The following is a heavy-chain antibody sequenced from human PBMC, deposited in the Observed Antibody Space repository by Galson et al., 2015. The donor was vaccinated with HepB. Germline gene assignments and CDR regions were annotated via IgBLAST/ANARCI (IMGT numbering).Heavy chain of an antibody. CDR2: ISYDGSNK. D-gene: IGHD5-18*01. J-gene: IGHJ4*02. CDR1: GFTFSSYG. Sequence: SLRLSCAASGFTFSSYGMHWVRQAPGKGLEWVAVISYDGSNKYYADSVKGRFTISRDNSKNTLYLQMNSLRAEDTAVYYCAKDRGSRGQLWSDFDYWGQGTLVTVSS. V-gene: IGHV3-30*18. CDR3: AKDRGSRGQLWSDFDY.